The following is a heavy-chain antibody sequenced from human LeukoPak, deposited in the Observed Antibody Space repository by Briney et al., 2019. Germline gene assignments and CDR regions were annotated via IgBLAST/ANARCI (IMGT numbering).Heavy chain of an antibody. CDR3: AKDPSSGSYGSDWYFDL. V-gene: IGHV1-3*01. CDR1: GYTFTSYA. J-gene: IGHJ2*01. CDR2: INAGNGNT. D-gene: IGHD1-26*01. Sequence: ASVKVSCKASGYTFTSYAMHWVRQAPGQRLEWMGWINAGNGNTKYSQKFQGRVTITRDTSASTTYMELSSLRSEDTAVYYCAKDPSSGSYGSDWYFDLWGRGTLVTVSS.